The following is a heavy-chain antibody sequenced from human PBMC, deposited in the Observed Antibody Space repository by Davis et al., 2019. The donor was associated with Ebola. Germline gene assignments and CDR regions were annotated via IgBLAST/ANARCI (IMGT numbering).Heavy chain of an antibody. V-gene: IGHV3-30*03. CDR1: GFTVNNNY. CDR2: ISYEGNN. CDR3: ARDRALNDAFNM. Sequence: GGSLRLSCAGSGFTVNNNYMTWVRQAPGKGLEWVALISYEGNNKQYADYADSVKGRFTISRDNSKNTLNLQMNSLRVEDTADYYCARDRALNDAFNMWGQGTTVTVSS. J-gene: IGHJ3*02. D-gene: IGHD3-3*02.